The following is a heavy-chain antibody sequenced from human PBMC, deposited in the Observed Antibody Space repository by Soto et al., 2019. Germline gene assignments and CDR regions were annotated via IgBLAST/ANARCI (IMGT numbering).Heavy chain of an antibody. CDR3: AREWDTSYGMDV. V-gene: IGHV4-31*03. CDR1: GGSISLGGYY. D-gene: IGHD5-18*01. Sequence: QVQLQESGPGLVKPSQTLSLTCTVSGGSISLGGYYWSWIRQHPGKGLEWIGYIYHNGRPFYNPFPKGRATTSIDTSKNRFSLKLSAVTAAHTAVYYCAREWDTSYGMDVWGQGTTVTGSS. CDR2: IYHNGRP. J-gene: IGHJ6*02.